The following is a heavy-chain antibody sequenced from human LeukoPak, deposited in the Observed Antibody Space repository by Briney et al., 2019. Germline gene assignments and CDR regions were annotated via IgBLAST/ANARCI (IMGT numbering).Heavy chain of an antibody. CDR2: IYSGGST. Sequence: PGGSLRLSCAASGFTFSSYGMHWVRQAPGKGLEWVSVIYSGGSTYYADSVKGRFTISRDNSKNTLYLQMNSLRAEDTAVYYCARGGLYYYGSGSYYLDYWGQGTLVTVSS. CDR3: ARGGLYYYGSGSYYLDY. V-gene: IGHV3-53*01. D-gene: IGHD3-10*01. J-gene: IGHJ4*02. CDR1: GFTFSSYG.